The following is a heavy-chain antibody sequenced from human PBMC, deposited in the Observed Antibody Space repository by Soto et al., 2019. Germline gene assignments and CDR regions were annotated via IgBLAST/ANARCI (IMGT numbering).Heavy chain of an antibody. CDR1: GYTITEVS. V-gene: IGHV1-24*01. CDR3: ARALTGYGMDV. J-gene: IGHJ6*02. Sequence: ASVKVSCKGSGYTITEVSMDWVRQAPGKGLEWMGWFTPDNGNTEYAQKFQGRVTMTTDASTSTAYMELGSLRSDDTAIYYCARALTGYGMDVWGQGTTVTVSS. CDR2: FTPDNGNT.